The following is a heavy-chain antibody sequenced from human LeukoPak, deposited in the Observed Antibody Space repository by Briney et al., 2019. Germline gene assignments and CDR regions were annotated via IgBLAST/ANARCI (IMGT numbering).Heavy chain of an antibody. Sequence: SETLSLTCTVSGYSISSGYYWGWIRQPPGKGLEWIGSLYHSGSTYYNSSLKSRVTISVDTSKNQFSLKLSSVTAADTAVYYCARDGSGWIGYFDYWGQGTLVTVSS. CDR3: ARDGSGWIGYFDY. V-gene: IGHV4-38-2*02. D-gene: IGHD6-19*01. J-gene: IGHJ4*02. CDR1: GYSISSGYY. CDR2: LYHSGST.